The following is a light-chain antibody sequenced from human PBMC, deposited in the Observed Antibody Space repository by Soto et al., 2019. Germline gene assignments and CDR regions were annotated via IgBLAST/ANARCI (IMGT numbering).Light chain of an antibody. J-gene: IGLJ1*01. Sequence: QSVLTQSPSASGTPGQRVTISCSGSSSNIGSNTVNWYQQLPGTAPKLLIHSNNQRPSGVPDRFSGSKSGTSASLAISGLQSEDEADYYCASWDDSLNGFYVFGTGTKLTVL. V-gene: IGLV1-44*01. CDR1: SSNIGSNT. CDR2: SNN. CDR3: ASWDDSLNGFYV.